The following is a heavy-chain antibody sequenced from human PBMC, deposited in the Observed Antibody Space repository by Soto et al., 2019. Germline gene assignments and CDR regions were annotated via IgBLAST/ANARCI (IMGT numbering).Heavy chain of an antibody. Sequence: QVQLVESGGGVVQPGRSLRLSCAASGFSVSSYGMHWVRQAPGKGLVWVEVIGVDGNYKYYADSVKGRFTISSDNSKNTVYLQMNSLRAEDTAVYYCARGPGDPAYVAYWGQGTLVTVSS. D-gene: IGHD1-1*01. CDR2: IGVDGNYK. CDR3: ARGPGDPAYVAY. V-gene: IGHV3-33*01. J-gene: IGHJ4*02. CDR1: GFSVSSYG.